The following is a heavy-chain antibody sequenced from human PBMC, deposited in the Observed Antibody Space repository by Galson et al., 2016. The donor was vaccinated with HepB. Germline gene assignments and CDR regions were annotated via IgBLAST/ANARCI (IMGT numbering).Heavy chain of an antibody. CDR1: GDSISSGGYY. Sequence: TLSLTCTVSGDSISSGGYYWSWIRQHPGKGLEWIGHIYYSGSTFYNPSLKSRLSISLDTSKNQFSLNLNSVTAADTAVYYCARSGGFWSGQGSRDVFDIWGQGTMVIVSS. V-gene: IGHV4-31*03. J-gene: IGHJ3*02. D-gene: IGHD3-3*01. CDR3: ARSGGFWSGQGSRDVFDI. CDR2: IYYSGST.